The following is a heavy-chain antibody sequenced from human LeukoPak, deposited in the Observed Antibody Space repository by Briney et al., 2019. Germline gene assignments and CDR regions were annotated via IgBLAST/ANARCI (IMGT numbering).Heavy chain of an antibody. J-gene: IGHJ4*02. Sequence: GGSLRLSCAASGFTFSSYAMSWVRQAPGKGLEWVSAISGSGGSTYYADSVKGRFTISRDNSKNTLYLQMNSLRAEDTAVYYCVRPQSPPGYCSGGSCYSYHYRGQGTLVTVSS. CDR3: VRPQSPPGYCSGGSCYSYHY. CDR2: ISGSGGST. D-gene: IGHD2-15*01. V-gene: IGHV3-23*01. CDR1: GFTFSSYA.